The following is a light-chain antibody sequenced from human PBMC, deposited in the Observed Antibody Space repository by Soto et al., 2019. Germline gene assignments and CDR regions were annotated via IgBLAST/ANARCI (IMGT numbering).Light chain of an antibody. J-gene: IGKJ4*01. CDR1: QPIDRKF. CDR2: GAS. CDR3: QRFDASLFT. Sequence: VFTHSPGTLSLSPGERATLSCRASQPIDRKFLAWYQQKPGQAPRLLIHGASTRATGVPDRFSGSGSERDFSLTISSLEPEDFAVYFCQRFDASLFTFGGGTKVDIK. V-gene: IGKV3-20*01.